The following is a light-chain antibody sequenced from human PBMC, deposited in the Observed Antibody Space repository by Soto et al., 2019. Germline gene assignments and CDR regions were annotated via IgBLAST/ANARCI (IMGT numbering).Light chain of an antibody. J-gene: IGKJ4*01. CDR3: LQYNSYPVT. Sequence: DIQMTQSPSSLSASVGDRATITCRASQSISSYLNWYQQKPGKVPKRLIYAASSLQSGVPSRFSGSGSGTEFILTISSLQPEDSATYYCLQYNSYPVTFGGGTKVDIK. V-gene: IGKV1-17*01. CDR2: AAS. CDR1: QSISSY.